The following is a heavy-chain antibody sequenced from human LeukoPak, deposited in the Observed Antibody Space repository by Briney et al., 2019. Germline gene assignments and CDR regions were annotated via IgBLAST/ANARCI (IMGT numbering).Heavy chain of an antibody. CDR2: IWYDGSNK. CDR1: GFTFSSYG. Sequence: PGGSLRLSCAASGFTFSSYGMHWVRQAPGKGLEWVAVIWYDGSNKYYADSVKGRFTISRDNSKNTLYLQMNSLRAEDTAVYYCARGGPIFGVVNGWFDPWGQGTLVTVPS. V-gene: IGHV3-33*01. CDR3: ARGGPIFGVVNGWFDP. D-gene: IGHD3-3*01. J-gene: IGHJ5*02.